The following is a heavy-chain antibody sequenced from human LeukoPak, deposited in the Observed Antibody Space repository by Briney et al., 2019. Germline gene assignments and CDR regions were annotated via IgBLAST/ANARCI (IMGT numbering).Heavy chain of an antibody. Sequence: SETLSLTCTVSGYSISSGYYWGWIRRPPGKGLEWIASIYHSGSTYYNSSLKSRVTMSVDTSKNQFSLKLSSVTAADTAVYYCAREPYYYESSGSTAPWGQGTLVTVSS. CDR3: AREPYYYESSGSTAP. CDR1: GYSISSGYY. CDR2: IYHSGST. D-gene: IGHD3-22*01. V-gene: IGHV4-38-2*02. J-gene: IGHJ5*02.